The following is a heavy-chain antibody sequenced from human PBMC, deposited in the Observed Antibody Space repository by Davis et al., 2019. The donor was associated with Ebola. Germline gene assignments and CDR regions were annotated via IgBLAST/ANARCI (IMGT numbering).Heavy chain of an antibody. CDR2: IIPIFGTA. Sequence: SVKVSCKASGGTFSSYAISWVRQAPGQGLEWMGGIIPIFGTANYAQKFQGRVTITADESTSTAYMELSSLRSEDTAVYYCAREGYYDSSGRTMNLRWFDPWGQGTLVTVSS. D-gene: IGHD3-22*01. V-gene: IGHV1-69*13. J-gene: IGHJ5*02. CDR3: AREGYYDSSGRTMNLRWFDP. CDR1: GGTFSSYA.